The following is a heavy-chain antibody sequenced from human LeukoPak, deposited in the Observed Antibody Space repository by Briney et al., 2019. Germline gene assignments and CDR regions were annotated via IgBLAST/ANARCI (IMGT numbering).Heavy chain of an antibody. Sequence: GGSLRLSCAASGFTFSSYAMHWVRQAPGKGLEWVAVISYDGSNKYYADSVKGRFTISRDNSKNTLYLQMNSLRAEDTAVYYCARGEAVAGTNFDYWGQGTLVTVSS. J-gene: IGHJ4*02. V-gene: IGHV3-30-3*01. CDR3: ARGEAVAGTNFDY. D-gene: IGHD6-19*01. CDR2: ISYDGSNK. CDR1: GFTFSSYA.